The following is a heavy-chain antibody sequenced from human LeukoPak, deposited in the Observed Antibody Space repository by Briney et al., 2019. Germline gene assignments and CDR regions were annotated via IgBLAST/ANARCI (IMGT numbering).Heavy chain of an antibody. D-gene: IGHD2-2*01. CDR1: GGSISSYY. J-gene: IGHJ3*02. Sequence: SETLSLTCTVSGGSISSYYWSWIRQPPGKGLEWIGYIYTSGGTNYNPSLESRVTISVDTSKNQFSLDLSSVTAADTAVYYCARQKCTSTSCLTKNAFDIWGQGTMVTVSS. CDR2: IYTSGGT. V-gene: IGHV4-4*09. CDR3: ARQKCTSTSCLTKNAFDI.